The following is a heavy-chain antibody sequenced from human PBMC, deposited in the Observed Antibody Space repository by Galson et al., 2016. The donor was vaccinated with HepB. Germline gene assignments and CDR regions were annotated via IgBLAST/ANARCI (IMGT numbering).Heavy chain of an antibody. Sequence: SETLSLTCAVYGGSFSGYYWSWIRQPPGKGLEWIGEINHSGSTNYNPSLKSRVTVSVDTSKNQFSLKLSSVTAADTAVYYCARALGSTGYRYYYGMDVWGQGTTVTV. V-gene: IGHV4-34*01. CDR2: INHSGST. CDR3: ARALGSTGYRYYYGMDV. J-gene: IGHJ6*02. D-gene: IGHD6-13*01. CDR1: GGSFSGYY.